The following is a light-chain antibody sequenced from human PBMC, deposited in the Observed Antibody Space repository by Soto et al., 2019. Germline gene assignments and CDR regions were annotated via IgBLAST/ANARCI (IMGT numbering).Light chain of an antibody. CDR1: SSDVGKYNF. J-gene: IGLJ2*01. CDR3: TSYAGSSIPVV. V-gene: IGLV2-8*01. Sequence: QSVLTQPPSASGSPGQSVTISCTGASSDVGKYNFVSWYQQHPGKAPKLMIYDVTDRPSGVPDRFSGSKSGNTASLTVSGLQAEDEDDYYCTSYAGSSIPVVFGGGTKLTVL. CDR2: DVT.